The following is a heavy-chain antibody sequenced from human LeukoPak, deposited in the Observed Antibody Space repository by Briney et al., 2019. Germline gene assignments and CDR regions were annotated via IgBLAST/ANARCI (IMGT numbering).Heavy chain of an antibody. Sequence: SETLSLTCTVSGGSISSYYWSWIRQPPGKGLEWIGYIYYSGSTNYNPSLKSRVTISLDTSKNQFSLKLSSVTAADTAVYYCARARNTLYYFDYWGQGTLVTVSS. CDR2: IYYSGST. D-gene: IGHD2-15*01. CDR1: GGSISSYY. V-gene: IGHV4-59*01. CDR3: ARARNTLYYFDY. J-gene: IGHJ4*02.